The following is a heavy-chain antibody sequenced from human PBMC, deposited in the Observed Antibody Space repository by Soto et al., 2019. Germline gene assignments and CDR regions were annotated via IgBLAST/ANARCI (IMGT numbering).Heavy chain of an antibody. J-gene: IGHJ1*01. CDR3: ARHTPGDPIEN. CDR2: IYYSGST. Sequence: PSETLSLTCSVSGGSISSTIHYWGWIRQPPGKGLEWIASIYYSGSTYYNPSLKSRVTISVNTSKNQFSLKVSSMTAADTAVYYCARHTPGDPIENWGQGTLVTVCS. CDR1: GGSISSTIHY. V-gene: IGHV4-39*01. D-gene: IGHD2-21*01.